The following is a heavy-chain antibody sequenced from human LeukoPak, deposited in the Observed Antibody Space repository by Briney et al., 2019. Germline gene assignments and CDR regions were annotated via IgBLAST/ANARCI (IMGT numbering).Heavy chain of an antibody. J-gene: IGHJ4*02. Sequence: QPGGSLRLSCAGSGFTVSTNYMSWVRQAPGKGLEWVSAIYSDATTYYTDSVKGRFTISRDNAKNSLYLQMNSLRAEDTAVYYCARDIRHSSPYWGQGTLVTVSS. CDR2: IYSDATT. D-gene: IGHD6-13*01. CDR3: ARDIRHSSPY. V-gene: IGHV3-53*01. CDR1: GFTVSTNY.